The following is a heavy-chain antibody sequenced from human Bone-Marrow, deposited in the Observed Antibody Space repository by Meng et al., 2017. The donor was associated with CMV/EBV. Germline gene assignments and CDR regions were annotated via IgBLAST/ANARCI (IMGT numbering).Heavy chain of an antibody. Sequence: GESLKISCAASRFSFSSYAMHWVRQAPSKGLEWVAVTSDDGSKKYYADSVKGRFTISRVNSKNTLYLQMNSLRAEDTAVYYCARGSEYSSPARPGMDVWGQGTTVTVSS. V-gene: IGHV3-30*04. D-gene: IGHD6-6*01. CDR3: ARGSEYSSPARPGMDV. J-gene: IGHJ6*02. CDR2: TSDDGSKK. CDR1: RFSFSSYA.